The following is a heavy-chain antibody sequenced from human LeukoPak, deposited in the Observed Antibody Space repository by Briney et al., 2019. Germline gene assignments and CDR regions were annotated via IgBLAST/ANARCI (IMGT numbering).Heavy chain of an antibody. CDR1: GYTLTELS. Sequence: ASVKVSCKVSGYTLTELSMHWVRQAPGKGLEWMGGFDPEDGETIYAQKFQGRVTMTEDTSTDTAYMELSSLRSEDTAVYYCARVSPNVDTAMARHWPWYYYYGMDVWGQGTTVTASS. CDR3: ARVSPNVDTAMARHWPWYYYYGMDV. J-gene: IGHJ6*02. CDR2: FDPEDGET. D-gene: IGHD5-18*01. V-gene: IGHV1-24*01.